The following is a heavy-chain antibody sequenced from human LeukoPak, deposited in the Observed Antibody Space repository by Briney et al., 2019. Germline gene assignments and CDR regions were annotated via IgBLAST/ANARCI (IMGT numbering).Heavy chain of an antibody. CDR2: IYYSGST. CDR3: AGGSDGSFSSVDY. Sequence: SETLSLTCTVSGGSISSHYWSWIRQPPGKGLELIGYIYYSGSTNYNPSLESRVTISVDTSKNQFSLKLSPVTAADTAVYYCAGGSDGSFSSVDYWGQGTLVTVSS. D-gene: IGHD1-26*01. V-gene: IGHV4-59*11. CDR1: GGSISSHY. J-gene: IGHJ4*02.